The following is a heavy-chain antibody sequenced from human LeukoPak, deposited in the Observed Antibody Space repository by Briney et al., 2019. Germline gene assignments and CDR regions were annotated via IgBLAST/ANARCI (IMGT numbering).Heavy chain of an antibody. D-gene: IGHD1-14*01. CDR3: ARRNFHTLDY. J-gene: IGHJ4*02. V-gene: IGHV4-34*01. Sequence: PSEALSLTCAVYGGSFSGYYWSWIRQPPGKGLEWIGSIYYSGSTYYNPSLKSRVTISVDTSKNQFSLKLSSVTAADTAVYYCARRNFHTLDYWGQGTLVTVSS. CDR1: GGSFSGYY. CDR2: IYYSGST.